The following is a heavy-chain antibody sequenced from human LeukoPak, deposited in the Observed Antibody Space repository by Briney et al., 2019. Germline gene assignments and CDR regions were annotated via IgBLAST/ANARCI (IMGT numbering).Heavy chain of an antibody. CDR1: GGSVSSGSYY. CDR2: IYYSGST. CDR3: ARLTYSSTLSFDY. J-gene: IGHJ4*02. D-gene: IGHD6-13*01. Sequence: SETLSLTCTVSGGSVSSGSYYWSWIRQPPGKGLEWIGYIYYSGSTNYNPSLKSRVTISVDTSKNQFSLKLSSVTAADTAVYYCARLTYSSTLSFDYWGQGTLVTVSS. V-gene: IGHV4-61*01.